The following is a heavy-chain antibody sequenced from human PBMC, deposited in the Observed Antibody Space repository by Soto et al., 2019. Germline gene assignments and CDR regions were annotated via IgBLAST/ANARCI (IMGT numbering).Heavy chain of an antibody. CDR2: ISGSGGST. J-gene: IGHJ3*02. CDR3: AKDLIRYGDYPSDAFDI. CDR1: GFTFSSYA. D-gene: IGHD4-17*01. Sequence: EVQLLESGGGLVQPGGSRRLSCAASGFTFSSYAMSWVRQAPGKGREWVSAISGSGGSTYYADSVKGRFTISRDNSKNTLYLQMNSLRAEDTAVYYCAKDLIRYGDYPSDAFDIWGQGTMVTVSS. V-gene: IGHV3-23*01.